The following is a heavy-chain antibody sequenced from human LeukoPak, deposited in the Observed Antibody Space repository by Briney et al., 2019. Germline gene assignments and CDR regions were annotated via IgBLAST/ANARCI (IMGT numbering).Heavy chain of an antibody. D-gene: IGHD6-19*01. CDR1: GFTFSSYG. J-gene: IGHJ4*02. V-gene: IGHV3-30*18. Sequence: PGGSLRLSCAASGFTFSSYGMHWVRRAPGKGLEWVAVISYDGSNKYYADSVKGRFTISRDNSKNTLYLQMNSLRAEDTAVYYCAKDAQLVAGTYFDYWGQGTLVTVSS. CDR2: ISYDGSNK. CDR3: AKDAQLVAGTYFDY.